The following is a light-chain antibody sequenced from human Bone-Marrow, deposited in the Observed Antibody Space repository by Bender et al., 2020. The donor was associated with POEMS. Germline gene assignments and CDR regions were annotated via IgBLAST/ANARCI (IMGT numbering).Light chain of an antibody. J-gene: IGLJ2*01. CDR3: CSYAGDKTFVL. CDR1: SSDVGGYNY. CDR2: EVN. V-gene: IGLV2-8*01. Sequence: QSALTQPPSASGSPGQSVTISCTGTSSDVGGYNYVSWYQQHPGKVPKLMIYEVNKRPSGVPDRFSASKSGNTASLTVSGLQAEDEANYYCCSYAGDKTFVLFGGGTKVTVL.